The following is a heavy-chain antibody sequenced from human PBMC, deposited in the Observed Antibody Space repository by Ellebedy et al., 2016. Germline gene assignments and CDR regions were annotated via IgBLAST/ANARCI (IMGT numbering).Heavy chain of an antibody. V-gene: IGHV3-66*01. CDR3: ARGGGLLPFDY. J-gene: IGHJ4*02. D-gene: IGHD2-15*01. CDR2: IYSGGST. Sequence: GESLKISXAASGFTVSSNYMSWLRQAPGKGLEWVSVIYSGGSTYYADSVKGRFTISRDNSKNTLYLQMNSLRAEDTAVYYCARGGGLLPFDYWGQGTLVTVSS. CDR1: GFTVSSNY.